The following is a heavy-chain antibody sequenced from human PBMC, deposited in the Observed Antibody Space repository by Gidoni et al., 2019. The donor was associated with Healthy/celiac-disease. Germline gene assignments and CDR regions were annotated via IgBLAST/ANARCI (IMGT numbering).Heavy chain of an antibody. J-gene: IGHJ3*02. D-gene: IGHD6-19*01. CDR1: GYSFTSYW. Sequence: EVQLVQSGAEVKKPGASLQISCTGSGYSFTSYWIGWVRQMPGKGLEWMGIIDPGDSDTRYSPSFQGQVTISADKTISTAYLQWSSLEASDTAMYYCAGQWLVVDAFDIWGQGTMVTVSS. CDR3: AGQWLVVDAFDI. V-gene: IGHV5-51*01. CDR2: IDPGDSDT.